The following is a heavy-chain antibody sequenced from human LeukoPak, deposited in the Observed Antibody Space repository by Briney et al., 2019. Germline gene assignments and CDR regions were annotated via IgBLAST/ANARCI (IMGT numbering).Heavy chain of an antibody. CDR3: ATTPYYYGSGIAY. V-gene: IGHV3-23*01. CDR2: ISGSGGST. D-gene: IGHD3-10*01. J-gene: IGHJ4*02. Sequence: PGGSLRLSCAPSGFTFSSYAMSWVRQAPGKGLEWVSAISGSGGSTYYADSVKGRFTISRDNSKNTLYLQMNSLRAEDTAVYYCATTPYYYGSGIAYWGQGTLVTVSS. CDR1: GFTFSSYA.